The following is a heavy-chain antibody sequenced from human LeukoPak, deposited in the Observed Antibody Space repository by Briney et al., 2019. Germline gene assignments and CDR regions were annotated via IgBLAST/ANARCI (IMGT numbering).Heavy chain of an antibody. CDR3: ARISGKRDYSNPYYYYYYYMDV. CDR2: ISYDGSNK. J-gene: IGHJ6*03. CDR1: GFTFSSYA. V-gene: IGHV3-30*04. Sequence: GGSLRLSCAASGFTFSSYAMHWVRQAPGKGLEWVAVISYDGSNKYYADSVKGRFTISRDNSKNTLYLQMNSLRAEDTAVYYCARISGKRDYSNPYYYYYYYMDVWGKGTTVTVSS. D-gene: IGHD4-11*01.